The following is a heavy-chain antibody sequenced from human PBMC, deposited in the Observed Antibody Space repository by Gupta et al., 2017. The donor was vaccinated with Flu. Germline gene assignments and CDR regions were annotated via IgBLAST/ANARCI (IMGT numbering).Heavy chain of an antibody. J-gene: IGHJ4*02. CDR2: ISSSSSHI. Sequence: EVQLVESGGDLVKPGGSLRLSCSASGFTFSTYIMNWVRQAPGKGLEWVSSISSSSSHIYYADSMKGRFTISRDNAKNSLSLQMNSLRAEDTAVYYCARGPIEFSYGGYFDYWGQGTPVTVSS. CDR3: ARGPIEFSYGGYFDY. CDR1: GFTFSTYI. V-gene: IGHV3-21*01. D-gene: IGHD5-18*01.